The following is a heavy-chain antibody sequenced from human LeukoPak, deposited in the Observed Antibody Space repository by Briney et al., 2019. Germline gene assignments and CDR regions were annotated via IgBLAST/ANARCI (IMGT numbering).Heavy chain of an antibody. D-gene: IGHD3-10*01. J-gene: IGHJ4*02. CDR2: ISGSGGST. CDR1: GFTFSSYG. Sequence: GGSLRLSCAAPGFTFSSYGMSSVRQAPGKGLEWVSAISGSGGSTYYADSVKGRFTISRDNSKNTLYLQMNSLRAEDTAVYYCAKGMYYYGSGSYYGGFDYWGQGTLVTVSS. CDR3: AKGMYYYGSGSYYGGFDY. V-gene: IGHV3-23*01.